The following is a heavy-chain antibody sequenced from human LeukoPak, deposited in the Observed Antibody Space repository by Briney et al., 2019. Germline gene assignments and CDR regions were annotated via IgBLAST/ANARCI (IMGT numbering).Heavy chain of an antibody. Sequence: GGSLRLSCAASGFTLSSYWMSWVRQAPGKGLEWVANIKQDGNEKYYVDSVKGRFTISRDNAKNSLYLQMNTLRAEDTAVYYCARDGLSSGWYRYYWGQGTLVTVSS. D-gene: IGHD6-19*01. CDR3: ARDGLSSGWYRYY. CDR2: IKQDGNEK. V-gene: IGHV3-7*01. CDR1: GFTLSSYW. J-gene: IGHJ4*02.